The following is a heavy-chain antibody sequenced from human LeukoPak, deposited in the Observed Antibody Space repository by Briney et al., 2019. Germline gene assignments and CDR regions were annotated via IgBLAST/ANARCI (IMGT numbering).Heavy chain of an antibody. D-gene: IGHD2-21*02. Sequence: ASVKVSCKASGYTFTGYYMHWVRQAPGQGLEWMGWINPNSGGTNYAQKFQGRVTMTTDTSTSTAYMELRSLRSDDTAVYYCARDSSCGGDCYSDYWGQGTLVTVSS. CDR3: ARDSSCGGDCYSDY. J-gene: IGHJ4*02. CDR1: GYTFTGYY. V-gene: IGHV1-2*02. CDR2: INPNSGGT.